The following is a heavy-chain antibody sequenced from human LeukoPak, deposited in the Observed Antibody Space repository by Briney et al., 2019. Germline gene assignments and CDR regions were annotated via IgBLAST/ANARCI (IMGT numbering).Heavy chain of an antibody. CDR2: ISSSDSIM. J-gene: IGHJ4*02. Sequence: GGSLRLSCAASGFTFSSYEMNWVRQAPGKGLEWVSYISSSDSIMYYADSVKGRFTISRDNAKNSLYLQMNSLRAEDTAVYYFVRGEWVRWGQGTLVTVSS. V-gene: IGHV3-48*03. D-gene: IGHD3-10*01. CDR1: GFTFSSYE. CDR3: VRGEWVR.